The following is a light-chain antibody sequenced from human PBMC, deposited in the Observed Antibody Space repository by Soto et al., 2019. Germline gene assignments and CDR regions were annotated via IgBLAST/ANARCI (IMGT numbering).Light chain of an antibody. CDR1: QSVLYSSNNKNY. Sequence: DIVMTQSPDSLAVSLGERATINCKSSQSVLYSSNNKNYLAWYQQKPGQPPKLLINWASTRESGVPDRFSGSGSGIDFTLTISSLQAEDVAVYFCQQYYSPPLTFGGGTKVEIK. CDR3: QQYYSPPLT. V-gene: IGKV4-1*01. J-gene: IGKJ4*01. CDR2: WAS.